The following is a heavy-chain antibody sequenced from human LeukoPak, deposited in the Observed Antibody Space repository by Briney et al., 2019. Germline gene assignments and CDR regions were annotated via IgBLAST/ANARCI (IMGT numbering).Heavy chain of an antibody. J-gene: IGHJ6*03. Sequence: GASVKVSCKASGYTFTGYYMHWVRQAPGQGLEWMGWINPNSGGTNYAQKFQGRVTMTRDTSISTAYMELSRLRSDDTAVYYCARDKSSSSWYGEYYYYYYYMDVWGKGTTVTVSS. CDR1: GYTFTGYY. CDR3: ARDKSSSSWYGEYYYYYYYMDV. CDR2: INPNSGGT. D-gene: IGHD6-13*01. V-gene: IGHV1-2*02.